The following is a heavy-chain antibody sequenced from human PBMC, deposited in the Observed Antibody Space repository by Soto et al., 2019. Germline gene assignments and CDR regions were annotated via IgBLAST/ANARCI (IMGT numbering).Heavy chain of an antibody. Sequence: GGSLRLSCAASGFSLSDYELHWVRQAPGKGLEWVSYISSSGGTIYYADSVKGRFTISRDNAKNSLYLQMNSLRAEDTAVYYCARSRINYWVQGTLVTVSS. CDR2: ISSSGGTI. J-gene: IGHJ4*02. V-gene: IGHV3-48*03. CDR3: ARSRINY. CDR1: GFSLSDYE.